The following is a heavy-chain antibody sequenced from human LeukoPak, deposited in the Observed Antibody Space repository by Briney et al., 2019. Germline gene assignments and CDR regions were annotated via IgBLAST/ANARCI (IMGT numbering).Heavy chain of an antibody. CDR1: GGSINSYY. V-gene: IGHV4-59*01. CDR2: IYYSGTT. Sequence: SETLSLTCTVSGGSINSYYWSWIRQPPGKGLEWIGYIYYSGTTNYNPSLKSRVTISVDTSKNQFSLKLSSVTAADTAVYYCAREEALYGMDVWGQGTTVTVSS. J-gene: IGHJ6*02. CDR3: AREEALYGMDV.